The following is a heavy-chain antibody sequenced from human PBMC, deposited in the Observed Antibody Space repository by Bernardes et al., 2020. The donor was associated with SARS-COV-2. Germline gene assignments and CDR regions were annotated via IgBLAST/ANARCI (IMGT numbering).Heavy chain of an antibody. J-gene: IGHJ4*02. Sequence: SETLSLTCAVYGGSFSGYYWNWIRQPPGKGLEWIGEINHSGSTNYNPSLKSRVTISVDTSKNQFSLKLSSVTAADTAVYYCARAPPEAVAGMGLFDYWGQGTLVTVSS. D-gene: IGHD6-19*01. CDR2: INHSGST. CDR3: ARAPPEAVAGMGLFDY. CDR1: GGSFSGYY. V-gene: IGHV4-34*01.